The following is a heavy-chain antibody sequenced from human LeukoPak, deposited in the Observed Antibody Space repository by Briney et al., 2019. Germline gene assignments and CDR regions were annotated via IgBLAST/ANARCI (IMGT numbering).Heavy chain of an antibody. Sequence: GASVKVSCKASGYTFTGYYMHWVRQAPGQGLEWMGWINPNSGGTNYAQKFQGRVTMTRDTSISTAYMELSRLRSDDMAVYYCARDLYNWNDEGYFDYWGQGTLVTVSS. D-gene: IGHD1-1*01. J-gene: IGHJ4*02. CDR3: ARDLYNWNDEGYFDY. V-gene: IGHV1-2*02. CDR1: GYTFTGYY. CDR2: INPNSGGT.